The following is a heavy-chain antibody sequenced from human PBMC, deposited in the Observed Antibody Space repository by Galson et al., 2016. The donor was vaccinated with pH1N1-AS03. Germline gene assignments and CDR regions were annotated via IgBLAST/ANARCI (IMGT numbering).Heavy chain of an antibody. V-gene: IGHV4-4*09. J-gene: IGHJ4*01. CDR2: MHNSGAT. Sequence: LRLSCAASGFTFSDYYMSWIRQAPGKGLEWVGQMHNSGATDYNPSLRSRVTISIDTSKNQFSLKLTSVTAADTAVYYCARGHSFWGHGTLVTVSS. CDR1: GFTFSDYY. CDR3: ARGHSF. D-gene: IGHD2-21*01.